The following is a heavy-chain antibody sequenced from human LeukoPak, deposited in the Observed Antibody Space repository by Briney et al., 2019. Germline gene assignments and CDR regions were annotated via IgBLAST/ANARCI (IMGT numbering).Heavy chain of an antibody. CDR1: GGSISSYY. CDR3: ASYSGWYPRVFDY. CDR2: IYYSGST. D-gene: IGHD6-19*01. V-gene: IGHV4-59*01. Sequence: PSETLSLTCTVSGGSISSYYWSWIRQPPGKGLEWIGYIYYSGSTNYNPSLKSRVTISVDTSKNQFSLKLSSVTAADTAVYYCASYSGWYPRVFDYWGQGTLVTVSS. J-gene: IGHJ4*02.